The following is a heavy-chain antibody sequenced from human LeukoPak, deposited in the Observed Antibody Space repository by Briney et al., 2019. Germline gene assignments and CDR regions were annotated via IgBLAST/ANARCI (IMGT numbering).Heavy chain of an antibody. CDR3: ARDMAGTSLDWFDP. CDR1: GGTISSYY. V-gene: IGHV4-59*01. D-gene: IGHD6-19*01. Sequence: SETLSLTCTVSGGTISSYYWSWIRQPPGKGLEWIGYIYYSGSTNYNPSLKSRVTISVDTSKNQFSLKLSSVTAADTAVYYCARDMAGTSLDWFDPWGQGTLVTVSS. J-gene: IGHJ5*02. CDR2: IYYSGST.